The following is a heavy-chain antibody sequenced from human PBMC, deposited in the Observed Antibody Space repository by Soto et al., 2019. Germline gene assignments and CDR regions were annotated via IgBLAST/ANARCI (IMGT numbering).Heavy chain of an antibody. V-gene: IGHV4-59*01. D-gene: IGHD6-6*01. CDR2: IYYSGST. J-gene: IGHJ4*02. CDR3: ARSSSGLGY. Sequence: SETLSLTCTVSGGSISSYYWSWIRQPPGKGLGWIGYIYYSGSTNYNPSLKSRVTISVDTSKNQFSLKLSSVTAADTAVYYCARSSSGLGYWGQGTLVTVSS. CDR1: GGSISSYY.